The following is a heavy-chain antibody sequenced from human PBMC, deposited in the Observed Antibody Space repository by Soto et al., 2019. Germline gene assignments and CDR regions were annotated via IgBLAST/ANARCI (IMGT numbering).Heavy chain of an antibody. J-gene: IGHJ4*02. D-gene: IGHD3-3*01. Sequence: LRLSFAASGXTFSSYAMVWVRQAPGKGLEWVSTITANSGSTAYGDSVKGRFTISRDNSKSTLYLQMNSLRVEDTAAYYCAKSPEWPNRYFDYWGQGTLVTVSS. CDR2: ITANSGST. CDR3: AKSPEWPNRYFDY. V-gene: IGHV3-23*01. CDR1: GXTFSSYA.